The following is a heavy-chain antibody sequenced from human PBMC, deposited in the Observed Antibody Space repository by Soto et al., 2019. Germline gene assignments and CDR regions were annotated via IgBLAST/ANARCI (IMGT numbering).Heavy chain of an antibody. J-gene: IGHJ5*02. Sequence: QVQLVQSGPEVKKPGASVKVSCKASGYTFNTYGFSWVRQAPGQGLEWVGWIGTHNGDTTYAQNFQGRVTMTIDTYTTTSYMELRSLTSDDTAMYFCARDWRGAEGFDPWGQGTLVTVSS. CDR2: IGTHNGDT. CDR3: ARDWRGAEGFDP. D-gene: IGHD3-3*01. V-gene: IGHV1-18*01. CDR1: GYTFNTYG.